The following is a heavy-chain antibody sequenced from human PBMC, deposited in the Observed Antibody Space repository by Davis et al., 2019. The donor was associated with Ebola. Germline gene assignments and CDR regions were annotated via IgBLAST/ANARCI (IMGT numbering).Heavy chain of an antibody. Sequence: GSLRLSCAVYGGSFSGYYWSWIRQSPGKGLEWIGEINHSGSTNYNPSLKSRVTISVDTSKNQFSLKLSSVTAADTAVYYCARGLYPWELDYWGQGTLVTVSS. D-gene: IGHD1-1*01. CDR1: GGSFSGYY. CDR2: INHSGST. CDR3: ARGLYPWELDY. J-gene: IGHJ4*02. V-gene: IGHV4-34*01.